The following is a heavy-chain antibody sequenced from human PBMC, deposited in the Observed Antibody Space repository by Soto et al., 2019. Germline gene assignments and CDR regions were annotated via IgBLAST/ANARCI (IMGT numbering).Heavy chain of an antibody. Sequence: PGGSLRLSCAASGFTFSGYAMSWVRQAPGKGLEWVAVISYDGSNKYYADSVKGRFTISRDNSKNTLYLQMNSLRAEDTAVYYCAKGGYSYGRHYGMDVWGQGTTVTVSS. D-gene: IGHD5-18*01. CDR1: GFTFSGYA. J-gene: IGHJ6*02. V-gene: IGHV3-30*18. CDR3: AKGGYSYGRHYGMDV. CDR2: ISYDGSNK.